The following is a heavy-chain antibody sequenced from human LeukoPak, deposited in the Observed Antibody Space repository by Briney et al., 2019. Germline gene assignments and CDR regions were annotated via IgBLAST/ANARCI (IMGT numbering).Heavy chain of an antibody. V-gene: IGHV4-39*01. CDR2: INYSGTT. CDR3: ARPGIAATGAFDF. J-gene: IGHJ4*02. Sequence: SETLSLTCTVSGASISRSLYYWGWIRQPPGKGLEWIGSINYSGTTYYNPSLKSRVTISVDTSKNQVSLKVSSVTAADTAVYFCARPGIAATGAFDFWGQGTLVTVSS. D-gene: IGHD6-13*01. CDR1: GASISRSLYY.